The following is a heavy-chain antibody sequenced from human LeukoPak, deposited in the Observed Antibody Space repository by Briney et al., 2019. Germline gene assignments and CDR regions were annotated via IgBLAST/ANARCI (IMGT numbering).Heavy chain of an antibody. CDR2: ISAYNGNT. CDR3: ARQVTNYGDLHH. D-gene: IGHD4-17*01. V-gene: IGHV1-18*04. J-gene: IGHJ1*01. Sequence: ASVKVSCKASGYTFTGYYMHWVRQAPGQGLEWMGWISAYNGNTNYAQKLQGRVTMTTDTSTSTAYMELRSLRSDDTAVYYCARQVTNYGDLHHWGQGTLVTVSS. CDR1: GYTFTGYY.